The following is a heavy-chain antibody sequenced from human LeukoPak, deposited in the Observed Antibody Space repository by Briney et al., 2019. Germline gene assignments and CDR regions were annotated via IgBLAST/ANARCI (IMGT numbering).Heavy chain of an antibody. D-gene: IGHD6-13*01. CDR1: GYTFTSYD. J-gene: IGHJ4*02. Sequence: ASVKVSCKASGYTFTSYDINWVRQATGQGLEWMGWMNPNSGNTGYAQKFQGRVTMTRNTSISTAYMELSSLRSEDTAVYYCARAGIAAAGYYFDYWGQGTLVTVSS. V-gene: IGHV1-8*01. CDR3: ARAGIAAAGYYFDY. CDR2: MNPNSGNT.